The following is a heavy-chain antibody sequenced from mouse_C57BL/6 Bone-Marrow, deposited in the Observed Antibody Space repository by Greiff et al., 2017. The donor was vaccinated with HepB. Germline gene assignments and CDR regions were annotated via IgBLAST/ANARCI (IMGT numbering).Heavy chain of an antibody. CDR2: ISNGGGST. CDR1: GFTFSDYY. D-gene: IGHD4-1*01. Sequence: EVQGVESGGGLVQPGGSLKLSCAASGFTFSDYYMYWVRQTPEKRLEWVAYISNGGGSTYYPDTVKGRFTISRDNAKTTLYLQMSRLKSEDTAMYYCARPPSNWVYAMDYWGQGTSVTVSS. J-gene: IGHJ4*01. CDR3: ARPPSNWVYAMDY. V-gene: IGHV5-12*01.